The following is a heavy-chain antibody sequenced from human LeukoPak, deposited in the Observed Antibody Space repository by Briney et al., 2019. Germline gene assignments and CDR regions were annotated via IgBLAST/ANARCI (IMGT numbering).Heavy chain of an antibody. Sequence: SETLSLTCTVSGGSISSYYWSWIRQPPGRGLEWIGYIYYSGSTNYNPSLKSRVTISVDTSKNQSSLKLSSVTAADTAVYYCAREEGGLGTAAGRSGYYFDYWGQGTLVTVSS. V-gene: IGHV4-59*01. CDR1: GGSISSYY. D-gene: IGHD6-13*01. CDR2: IYYSGST. CDR3: AREEGGLGTAAGRSGYYFDY. J-gene: IGHJ4*02.